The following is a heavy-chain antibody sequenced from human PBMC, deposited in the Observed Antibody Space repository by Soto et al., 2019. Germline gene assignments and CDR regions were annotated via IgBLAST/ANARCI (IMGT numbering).Heavy chain of an antibody. CDR3: ARDYGSGWHNWFDP. CDR2: TYYRSKWYN. CDR1: GDSVSSNSAA. Sequence: SQTLSLTCVISGDSVSSNSAAWNWIRQSPSRGLEWLGRTYYRSKWYNDYAVSVKSRITINPDTSKNQYSLQLNSVTPEDTAINYCARDYGSGWHNWFDPWGQGTLVTVSS. D-gene: IGHD6-19*01. J-gene: IGHJ5*02. V-gene: IGHV6-1*01.